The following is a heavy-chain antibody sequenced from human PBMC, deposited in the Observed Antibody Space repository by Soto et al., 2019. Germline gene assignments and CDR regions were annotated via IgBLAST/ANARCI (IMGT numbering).Heavy chain of an antibody. J-gene: IGHJ4*02. V-gene: IGHV4-59*08. Sequence: QVHLQESGPGLVKPSETLSLTCTVSGGSISKYYWSWIRQPPGKGLEWIGYIYYFGSTNYNPSPKCRVTISVDTSKDLLSLKLSPVTAAGTAVYYCARHSPDFVWLSQFDYWGQGTLVTISS. D-gene: IGHD3-9*01. CDR2: IYYFGST. CDR1: GGSISKYY. CDR3: ARHSPDFVWLSQFDY.